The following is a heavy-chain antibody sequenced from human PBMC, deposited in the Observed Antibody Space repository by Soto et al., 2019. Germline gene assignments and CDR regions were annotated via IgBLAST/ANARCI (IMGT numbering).Heavy chain of an antibody. Sequence: GGSLRLCCAVSGFSFSNYEVKWVRQAPGKGLEWVAVILYDGSVQHYADSVKGRFTVSRDNSKNTVYLQMNSLTPEDTATYYCARGASVAALNWFDPWGQGTLVTVSS. J-gene: IGHJ5*02. CDR1: GFSFSNYE. V-gene: IGHV3-30-3*01. D-gene: IGHD6-6*01. CDR2: ILYDGSVQ. CDR3: ARGASVAALNWFDP.